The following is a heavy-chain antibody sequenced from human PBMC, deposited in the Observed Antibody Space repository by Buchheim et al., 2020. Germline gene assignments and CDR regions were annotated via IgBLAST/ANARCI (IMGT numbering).Heavy chain of an antibody. V-gene: IGHV3-21*01. CDR3: ARDSPSFGGSPDRSHGMDV. Sequence: EVQLVESGGGLVKPGGSLRLSCAASGFTFSSYSMNWVRQAPGKGLEWVSSISSSSSYIYYADSVKGRFTISRDNAKNSLYLQMNSLRAEDTAVYYCARDSPSFGGSPDRSHGMDVWGQGTT. CDR2: ISSSSSYI. D-gene: IGHD3-16*01. J-gene: IGHJ6*02. CDR1: GFTFSSYS.